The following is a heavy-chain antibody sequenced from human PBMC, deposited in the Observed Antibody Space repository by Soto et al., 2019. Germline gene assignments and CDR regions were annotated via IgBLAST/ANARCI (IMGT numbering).Heavy chain of an antibody. CDR2: IYDSGFT. D-gene: IGHD4-17*01. Sequence: PSETLSLTCAFSGGSISSGGYSWSWIRQPPGKGLEWIGYIYDSGFTYYNPSLKSRVTISVDRSKNQFSLKLSSVTAADTAVYYCARAHYGDFGYGMDVWGQGTTVTVSS. J-gene: IGHJ6*02. CDR3: ARAHYGDFGYGMDV. V-gene: IGHV4-30-2*01. CDR1: GGSISSGGYS.